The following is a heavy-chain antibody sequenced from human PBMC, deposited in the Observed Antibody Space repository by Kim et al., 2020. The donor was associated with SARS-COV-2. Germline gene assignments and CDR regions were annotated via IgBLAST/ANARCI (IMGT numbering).Heavy chain of an antibody. V-gene: IGHV4-39*01. CDR2: AYYIGNT. J-gene: IGHJ6*03. Sequence: SETLSLTCTVSGGSLSSSSYYWGWIRQPPGKGLEWIATAYYIGNTYYNPSLKSRVTISVDTFKNQFSLKLGSVTAADTAVYYCARHQRYSSGWYFAFYYYYLDVWGKGPTVTVSS. D-gene: IGHD6-19*01. CDR1: GGSLSSSSYY. CDR3: ARHQRYSSGWYFAFYYYYLDV.